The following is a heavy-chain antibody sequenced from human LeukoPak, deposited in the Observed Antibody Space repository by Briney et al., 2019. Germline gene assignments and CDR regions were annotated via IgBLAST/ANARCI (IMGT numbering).Heavy chain of an antibody. CDR3: ARADSSNGPLDY. D-gene: IGHD2-8*01. CDR2: ISGSGDST. Sequence: GGSLRLSCAASGFTFSSYAMSWVRQAPGKGLEWVSSISGSGDSTYYANSVKGRFTISRDNSKNTLYLQMNSLRAEDTAIYYCARADSSNGPLDYWGQGTLVTVSS. V-gene: IGHV3-23*01. J-gene: IGHJ4*02. CDR1: GFTFSSYA.